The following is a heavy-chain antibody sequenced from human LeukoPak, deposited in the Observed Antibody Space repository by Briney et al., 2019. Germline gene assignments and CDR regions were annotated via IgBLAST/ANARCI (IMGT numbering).Heavy chain of an antibody. CDR2: ISSSGSSI. Sequence: GGSLRLSCATSGFTFTTFWMHWVRQVPGKGLEWVSYISSSGSSIYYADSVKGRFTISRDNAKNSLYLQMNSLRAEDTAVYYCVRGPLPDYWGQGTLVTVSS. V-gene: IGHV3-21*05. J-gene: IGHJ4*02. CDR3: VRGPLPDY. CDR1: GFTFTTFW.